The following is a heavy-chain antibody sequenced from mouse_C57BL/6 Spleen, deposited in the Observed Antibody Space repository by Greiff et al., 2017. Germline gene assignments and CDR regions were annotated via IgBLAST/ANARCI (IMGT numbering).Heavy chain of an antibody. CDR2: SYPGSGSI. CDR3: ARHGIYYGNYGDYFDY. Sequence: QVQLQQSGAELVKPGASVKLSCKASGYTFTEYTIHWVKQRSGQGLEWIGWSYPGSGSIKYNEKFKDKATLTADKSSSTVYMELSRLTSEDSAVYFCARHGIYYGNYGDYFDYWGQGTTLTVSS. CDR1: GYTFTEYT. J-gene: IGHJ2*01. V-gene: IGHV1-62-2*01. D-gene: IGHD2-1*01.